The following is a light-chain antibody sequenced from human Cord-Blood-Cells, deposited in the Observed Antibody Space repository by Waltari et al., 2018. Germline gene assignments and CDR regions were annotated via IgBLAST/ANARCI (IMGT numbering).Light chain of an antibody. CDR1: QSVSSSY. CDR2: GAS. Sequence: EIVLTQSPGTLSLSPGERATLSCRASQSVSSSYLAWYQQKPGPAPRLLIYGASSRAAGIPDRFIGSGSGTDFTLTISRLEPEDFAVYYCQQYGSSPLYTFGQGTKLEIK. V-gene: IGKV3-20*01. J-gene: IGKJ2*01. CDR3: QQYGSSPLYT.